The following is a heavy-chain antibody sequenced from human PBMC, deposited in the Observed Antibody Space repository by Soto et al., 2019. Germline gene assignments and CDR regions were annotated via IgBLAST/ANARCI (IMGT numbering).Heavy chain of an antibody. J-gene: IGHJ4*02. Sequence: SETLSLTGTVSGGSISSSSYYWGWIRQPPGKGLEWIGSIYYSGSTYYNPSLKSRVTISVDTSKNQFSLKLSSVTAADTAVYYCARDQQLEGFTDYWGQGTLVTVSS. CDR2: IYYSGST. CDR1: GGSISSSSYY. D-gene: IGHD6-6*01. V-gene: IGHV4-39*02. CDR3: ARDQQLEGFTDY.